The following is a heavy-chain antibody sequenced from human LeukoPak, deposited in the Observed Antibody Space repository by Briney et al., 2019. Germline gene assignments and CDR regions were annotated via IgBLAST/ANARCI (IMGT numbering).Heavy chain of an antibody. CDR3: ARSRFLEWFTADY. CDR1: GGTFSSYA. D-gene: IGHD3-3*01. V-gene: IGHV1-69*05. CDR2: IIPIFGTA. J-gene: IGHJ4*02. Sequence: GASVKVSCQASGGTFSSYAISWVRQAPGQGLEWMGRIIPIFGTANYAQKFQGRVTITTDESTSTAYMELSSLRSGNTAVYYCARSRFLEWFTADYWGQGTLVTVSS.